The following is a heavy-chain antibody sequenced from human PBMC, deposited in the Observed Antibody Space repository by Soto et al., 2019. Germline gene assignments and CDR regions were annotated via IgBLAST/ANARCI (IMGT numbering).Heavy chain of an antibody. CDR2: IWSDGNHK. V-gene: IGHV3-33*06. Sequence: QPGGSLRLSCAASGFAFTNYGMHWVRQAPGKGLEWVTVIWSDGNHKYYADSVKGRFTISRDNSKNTLSLQMDSLRAEDTAVYYRVKERGPFNDFDIWGQGTMVTVSS. CDR3: VKERGPFNDFDI. CDR1: GFAFTNYG. J-gene: IGHJ3*02.